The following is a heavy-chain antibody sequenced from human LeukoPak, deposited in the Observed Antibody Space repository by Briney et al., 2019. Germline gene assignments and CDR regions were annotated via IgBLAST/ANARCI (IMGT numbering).Heavy chain of an antibody. CDR1: GYTFTGYY. CDR2: IHPNSGGT. Sequence: ASVKVSCKASGYTFTGYYLHWVRQAPGQGLEWMGWIHPNSGGTNYAQKFQGRVTMTRDTSISTAYLDLSRLRSDDTAVYYCARGDDYGDYQFDYWGQGTLVTVSS. J-gene: IGHJ4*02. CDR3: ARGDDYGDYQFDY. V-gene: IGHV1-2*02. D-gene: IGHD4-17*01.